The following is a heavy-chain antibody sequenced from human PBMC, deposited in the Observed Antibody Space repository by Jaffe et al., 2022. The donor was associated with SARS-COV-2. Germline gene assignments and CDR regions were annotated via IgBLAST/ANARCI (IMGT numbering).Heavy chain of an antibody. D-gene: IGHD2-15*01. Sequence: QVHLVQSGSELKKPGASVKVSCKASGYTFTTYAMNWVRQAPGQGLEWMGWINTNTGNPTYAQGFTGRFVFSLDTSVSTAYLQISSLKAEDTAVYYCARIYCTGGNCYKAFDLWGQGAMVTVSS. J-gene: IGHJ3*01. CDR3: ARIYCTGGNCYKAFDL. CDR1: GYTFTTYA. V-gene: IGHV7-4-1*02. CDR2: INTNTGNP.